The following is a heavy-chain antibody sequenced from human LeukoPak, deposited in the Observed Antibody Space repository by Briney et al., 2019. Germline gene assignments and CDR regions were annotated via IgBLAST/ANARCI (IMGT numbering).Heavy chain of an antibody. CDR1: GFTFSNAW. CDR2: IKSKTDGGTT. Sequence: GGSLRLSXAASGFTFSNAWMSWVRQAPGKGLEWVGRIKSKTDGGTTDYAAPVKGRFTISRDDSKNTLYLQMNSLKTEDTAVYYCTTDLTRGSAFDIWGQGTMVTVSS. CDR3: TTDLTRGSAFDI. V-gene: IGHV3-15*01. J-gene: IGHJ3*02. D-gene: IGHD1-26*01.